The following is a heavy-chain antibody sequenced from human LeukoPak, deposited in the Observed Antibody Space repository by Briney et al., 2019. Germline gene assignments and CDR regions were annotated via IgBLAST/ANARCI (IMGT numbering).Heavy chain of an antibody. CDR2: ISSSSSYI. Sequence: GGSLRLSCAASGFTFSSYSMNWVRQAPGKGLEWVSSISSSSSYIYYADSVKGRFTISRDNAKNSLYLQMNSLRAEDTAVYYCASLHEHIVVVPGDYWGQGTLVAVSS. CDR1: GFTFSSYS. V-gene: IGHV3-21*01. J-gene: IGHJ4*02. CDR3: ASLHEHIVVVPGDY. D-gene: IGHD2-2*01.